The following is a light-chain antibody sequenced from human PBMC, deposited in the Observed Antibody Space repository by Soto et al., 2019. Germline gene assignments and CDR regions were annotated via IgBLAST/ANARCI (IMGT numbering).Light chain of an antibody. CDR1: QTVNSDY. Sequence: EIVLTQSPGTLSLSPGETATLSCRASQTVNSDYLAWFQHRPGQAPRLLIFATSRRATDIPDRFSGSGSGTDFTLAIRRLEPEDFAVYYCHQFGYSPRTFGQGTKVDI. J-gene: IGKJ1*01. V-gene: IGKV3-20*01. CDR3: HQFGYSPRT. CDR2: ATS.